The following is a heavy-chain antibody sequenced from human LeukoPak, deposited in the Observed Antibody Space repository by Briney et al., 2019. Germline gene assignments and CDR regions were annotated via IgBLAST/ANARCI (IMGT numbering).Heavy chain of an antibody. Sequence: SETLSLTCTVSGGSISSSSYYWGWIRQPPGKGLEYIGSIYSSGNTYYNPSLKSRVTISVDTSKNQFSLKLSFVTAADTAVYYCARHLGSGWYYFDYWGQGTLVTVSS. J-gene: IGHJ4*02. CDR1: GGSISSSSYY. D-gene: IGHD6-19*01. CDR2: IYSSGNT. CDR3: ARHLGSGWYYFDY. V-gene: IGHV4-39*01.